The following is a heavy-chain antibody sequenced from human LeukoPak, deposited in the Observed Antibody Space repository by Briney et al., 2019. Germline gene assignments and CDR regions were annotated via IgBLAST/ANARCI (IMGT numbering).Heavy chain of an antibody. J-gene: IGHJ3*02. D-gene: IGHD3-16*01. CDR1: GFTFSSYE. CDR2: ISSSGSLI. V-gene: IGHV3-48*03. Sequence: GGSLRLSCAASGFTFSSYEMNWVRQAPGRGLEWVSYISSSGSLIFYADSATGRFTVSRDNAKNSLYLQMNSLRAEDTAFYYCAREYEDAFDIWGQGTMVTVSS. CDR3: AREYEDAFDI.